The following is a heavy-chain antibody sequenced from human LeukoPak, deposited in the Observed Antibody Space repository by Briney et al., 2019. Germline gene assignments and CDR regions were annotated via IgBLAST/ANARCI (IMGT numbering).Heavy chain of an antibody. CDR3: AKDPYSNYGRYMDV. V-gene: IGHV3-21*04. CDR2: ISSSSSYI. CDR1: GFTFSSYS. Sequence: GGSLRLSCAASGFTFSSYSMNWVRQAPGKGLEWVSSISSSSSYIYYADSVKGRFTISRDNAKNSLYLQMNSLRAEDTAVYYCAKDPYSNYGRYMDVWGKGTTVTVSS. J-gene: IGHJ6*03. D-gene: IGHD4-11*01.